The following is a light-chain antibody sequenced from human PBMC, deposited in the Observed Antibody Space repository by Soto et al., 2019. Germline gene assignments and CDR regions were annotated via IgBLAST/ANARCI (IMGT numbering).Light chain of an antibody. CDR3: LQYGSSPRYT. V-gene: IGKV3-20*01. CDR2: GAS. Sequence: EIVLSQSPGTLSWSPGETAPLSCRAGPGVSTRHIAWYQQTPAQAPRLLLYGASTRAAGIPDRFSGSLSGTDFTLSITRLEPEDSAVYYCLQYGSSPRYTFGQGTKLEIK. CDR1: PGVSTRH. J-gene: IGKJ2*01.